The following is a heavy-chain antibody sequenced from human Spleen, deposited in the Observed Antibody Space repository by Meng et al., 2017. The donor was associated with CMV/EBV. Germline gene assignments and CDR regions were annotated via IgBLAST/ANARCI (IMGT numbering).Heavy chain of an antibody. CDR1: GFTFSSYW. CDR3: AKDLVPATISGSYVMDV. V-gene: IGHV3-7*01. CDR2: IKQDGSEK. D-gene: IGHD3-10*01. J-gene: IGHJ6*02. Sequence: GGSLRLSCAVSGFTFSSYWMTWVRQAPGKGLEWVANIKQDGSEKYYVDSVKGRFTISRDNAKNSLYLQMSSLRAEDTAVYYCAKDLVPATISGSYVMDVWGQGTTVTVS.